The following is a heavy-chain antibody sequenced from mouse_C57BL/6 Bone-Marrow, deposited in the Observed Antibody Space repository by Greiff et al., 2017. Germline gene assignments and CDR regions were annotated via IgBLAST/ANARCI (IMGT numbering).Heavy chain of an antibody. J-gene: IGHJ4*01. V-gene: IGHV1-9*01. D-gene: IGHD4-1*01. CDR2: ILPGSGST. CDR3: ASELGRRYAMDY. CDR1: GYTFTGYW. Sequence: QVQLQQSGAELMKPGASVKLSCKATGYTFTGYWIEWVKQRPGPGLGWFGEILPGSGSTNNNEKFKGKAPFTAVTSSNTAYMKLSSLTTEDSAIYYCASELGRRYAMDYWGQGTSVTVSS.